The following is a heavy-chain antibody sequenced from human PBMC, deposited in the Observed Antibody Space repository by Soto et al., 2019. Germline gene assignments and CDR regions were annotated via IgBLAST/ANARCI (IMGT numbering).Heavy chain of an antibody. CDR1: GFTFSSYW. D-gene: IGHD3-3*01. J-gene: IGHJ6*03. CDR3: AREARITIFGVVIAYYMDV. Sequence: GGSLRLSCAASGFTFSSYWMSWVRQAPGKGLEWVANIKQDGSEKYYVDSVKGRFTISRDNAKNSLYLQMNSLRAEDTAVYYCAREARITIFGVVIAYYMDVWGKGTTVTVSS. CDR2: IKQDGSEK. V-gene: IGHV3-7*01.